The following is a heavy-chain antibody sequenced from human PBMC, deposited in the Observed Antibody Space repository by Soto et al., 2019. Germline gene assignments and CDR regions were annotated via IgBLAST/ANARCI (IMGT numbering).Heavy chain of an antibody. D-gene: IGHD2-15*01. Sequence: PVGSLRLSCAASGFTFSSYAMHWVRQAPGKGLEWVAVISNDGTNKYYADSVKGRFTISRETSKNTVYLQMTSLRGEDTAVYNRAKDRWYRVDYFGMDAWGPGTTVTVSS. J-gene: IGHJ6*01. V-gene: IGHV3-30*04. CDR1: GFTFSSYA. CDR2: ISNDGTNK. CDR3: AKDRWYRVDYFGMDA.